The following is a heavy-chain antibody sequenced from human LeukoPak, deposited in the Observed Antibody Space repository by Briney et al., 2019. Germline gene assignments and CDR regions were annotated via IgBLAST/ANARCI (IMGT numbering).Heavy chain of an antibody. J-gene: IGHJ4*02. V-gene: IGHV1-69*05. CDR2: IIPIFGTA. CDR3: ATDGTGDRPDY. D-gene: IGHD7-27*01. Sequence: ASVKVSCKASGGTFSSYAISWVRQAPGQGLEWMGGIIPIFGTANYAQKFQGRVTITTDESTSTVYMELSSLRSEDTAVYYCATDGTGDRPDYWGQGTLVTVSS. CDR1: GGTFSSYA.